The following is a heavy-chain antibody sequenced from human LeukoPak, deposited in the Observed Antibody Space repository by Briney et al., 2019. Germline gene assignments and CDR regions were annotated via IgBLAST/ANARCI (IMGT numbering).Heavy chain of an antibody. J-gene: IGHJ5*02. V-gene: IGHV4-34*01. D-gene: IGHD1-14*01. CDR2: INHSGST. Sequence: SETLSLTCAVYGGSYSGYYWSWIRQPPGKGLEWIGEINHSGSTNYNPSLKSRVTISVDTSKNQFSLKLSSVTAADTAVYYCARTTNWFDPWGQGTLVTVSS. CDR1: GGSYSGYY. CDR3: ARTTNWFDP.